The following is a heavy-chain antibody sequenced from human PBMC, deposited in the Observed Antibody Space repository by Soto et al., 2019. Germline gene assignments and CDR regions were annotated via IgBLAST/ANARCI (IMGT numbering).Heavy chain of an antibody. CDR3: ARGGQDFWSGPFDY. J-gene: IGHJ4*02. CDR1: GGSISNYH. CDR2: IDTSGST. D-gene: IGHD3-3*01. V-gene: IGHV4-4*07. Sequence: SETLSLTCTVSGGSISNYHCNWIRQPAGKGLEWIGRIDTSGSTNYNPSLKSRVTMSVDTSKQEFSLKLSSVTAADTALYYCARGGQDFWSGPFDYWGRGALVTVSS.